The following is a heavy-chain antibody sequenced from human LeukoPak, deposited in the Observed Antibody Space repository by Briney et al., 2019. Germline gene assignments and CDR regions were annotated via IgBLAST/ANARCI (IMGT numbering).Heavy chain of an antibody. D-gene: IGHD5-18*01. V-gene: IGHV1-2*06. J-gene: IGHJ4*02. CDR3: AREQGYSYGPLAPDY. CDR1: GYTFTGYY. CDR2: INPNSGGT. Sequence: ASVKVSCKASGYTFTGYYMHWVRQAPGQGLEWMGRINPNSGGTNYAQKFQGSVTMARDTSISTAYMELSRLRSDDTAVYYCAREQGYSYGPLAPDYWGQGTLVTVSS.